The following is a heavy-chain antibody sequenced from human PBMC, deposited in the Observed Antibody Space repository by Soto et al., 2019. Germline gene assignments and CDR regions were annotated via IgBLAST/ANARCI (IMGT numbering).Heavy chain of an antibody. V-gene: IGHV1-69*12. CDR1: GGAFSDYA. D-gene: IGHD2-15*01. Sequence: QVQLVQSGAEVKKPGSSVKVSCKASGGAFSDYAFSWVRQAPGQGLEWLGGVMPIFRAPDYAQKFQGRVTITADEFTRTAYMAMNSLRSEDTAVYYCASWLKGPDIGNYYYGMDVGGQGTTVTVS. CDR3: ASWLKGPDIGNYYYGMDV. CDR2: VMPIFRAP. J-gene: IGHJ6*02.